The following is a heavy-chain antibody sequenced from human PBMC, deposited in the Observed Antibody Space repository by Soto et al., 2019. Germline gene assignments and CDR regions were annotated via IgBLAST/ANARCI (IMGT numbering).Heavy chain of an antibody. CDR2: IIPIFGTA. D-gene: IGHD3-22*01. CDR1: GGTFSSYA. CDR3: AREGRDYDSSGYYFT. V-gene: IGHV1-69*13. Sequence: SVKVSCKASGGTFSSYATSWVRQAPGQGLEWMGGIIPIFGTANYAQKFQGRVTITADESTSTAYMELSSLRSEDTAVYYCAREGRDYDSSGYYFTWGQGTLVTVSS. J-gene: IGHJ4*02.